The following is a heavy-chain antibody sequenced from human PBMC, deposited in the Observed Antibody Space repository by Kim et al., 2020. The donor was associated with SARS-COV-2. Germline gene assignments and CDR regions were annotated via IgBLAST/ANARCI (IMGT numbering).Heavy chain of an antibody. Sequence: YAQKFQGRVTITADESTSTAYMELSSLRSEDTAVYYCANAQDYGDHGYSPWGQGTLVTVSS. V-gene: IGHV1-69*01. CDR3: ANAQDYGDHGYSP. J-gene: IGHJ5*02. D-gene: IGHD4-17*01.